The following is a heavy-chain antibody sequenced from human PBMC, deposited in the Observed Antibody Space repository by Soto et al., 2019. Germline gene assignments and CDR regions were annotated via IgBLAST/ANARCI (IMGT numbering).Heavy chain of an antibody. Sequence: QVQLVQSGAEVKKPGSSVKVSCKASGGTFSSYTINWVRQAPGQGLEWMGRIIPILGIANYAQKFQGRVTITADKSTSTGYMGVGSRGGEDTAVYYCARHYGDYNGGYWGQGTLVTVSS. CDR3: ARHYGDYNGGY. CDR1: GGTFSSYT. D-gene: IGHD4-17*01. J-gene: IGHJ4*02. V-gene: IGHV1-69*02. CDR2: IIPILGIA.